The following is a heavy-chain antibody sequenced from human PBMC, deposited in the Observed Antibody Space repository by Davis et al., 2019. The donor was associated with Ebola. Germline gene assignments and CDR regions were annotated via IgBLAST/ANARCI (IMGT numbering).Heavy chain of an antibody. J-gene: IGHJ4*02. CDR1: GLNVSDNY. D-gene: IGHD1-1*01. CDR2: ISTGDTT. CDR3: ARGWRAIPAFDN. V-gene: IGHV3-53*01. Sequence: GESLKISCAASGLNVSDNYMSWVRQAPGKGLEWVSVISTGDTTYYADSMKGRFTISRDNSKNTLYLQMDSLSAEDAAVYYCARGWRAIPAFDNWGQGTLVTVSS.